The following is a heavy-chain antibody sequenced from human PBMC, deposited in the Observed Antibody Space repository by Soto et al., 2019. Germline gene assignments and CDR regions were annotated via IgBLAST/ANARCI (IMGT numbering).Heavy chain of an antibody. V-gene: IGHV3-21*01. Sequence: EVQLVESGGGLVKPGGSLRLSCAASGFTFSSYSMNWVRQAPGKGLEWVSSISSIGSYIYYADSVKGRFTISRDNAKNSLYLQMNSLRAEDTAVYYCASGIVGATTGIGYWGQGTLVTVSS. CDR3: ASGIVGATTGIGY. D-gene: IGHD1-26*01. CDR1: GFTFSSYS. J-gene: IGHJ4*02. CDR2: ISSIGSYI.